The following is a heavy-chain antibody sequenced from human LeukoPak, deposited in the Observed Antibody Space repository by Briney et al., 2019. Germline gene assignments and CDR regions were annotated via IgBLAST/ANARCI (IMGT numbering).Heavy chain of an antibody. V-gene: IGHV3-23*01. CDR3: ARDCRDILTGYSYYFDY. D-gene: IGHD3-9*01. Sequence: GGSLRLSCAASGFTFSSYAMSWVRQAPGKGLEWVSAISGSGGSTYYADSVKGRFTISRDNAKNSLYLQMSSLRAEDTAVYYCARDCRDILTGYSYYFDYWGQGTLVTVSS. CDR2: ISGSGGST. CDR1: GFTFSSYA. J-gene: IGHJ4*02.